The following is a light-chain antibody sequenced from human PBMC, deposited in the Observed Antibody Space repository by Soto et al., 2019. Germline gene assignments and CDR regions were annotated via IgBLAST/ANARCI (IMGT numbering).Light chain of an antibody. CDR2: DVS. Sequence: QSALTQPASVSGSPGQSITISCTGTSSDVGGYDYVSWYQHHPGKAPKLMIYDVSKRPSGVSNRFSGSKSGNTASLTISGLQAEDEADYFCSSYTSSSTQVFGTGTKLTVL. CDR1: SSDVGGYDY. CDR3: SSYTSSSTQV. J-gene: IGLJ1*01. V-gene: IGLV2-14*03.